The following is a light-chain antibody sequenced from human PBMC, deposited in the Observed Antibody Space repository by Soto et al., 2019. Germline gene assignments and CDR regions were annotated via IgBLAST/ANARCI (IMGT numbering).Light chain of an antibody. J-gene: IGKJ1*01. V-gene: IGKV1-5*01. CDR3: QKYNSALWT. CDR2: DVS. Sequence: DIQMTKSPSTLSGSVGDRVTITCRASQTISSWLAWCQQKPGKAPKLLIYDVSSLESGVSSRFSGSGSGTEFTLTISSLQPDDFATYYCQKYNSALWTFGQGTKVDIK. CDR1: QTISSW.